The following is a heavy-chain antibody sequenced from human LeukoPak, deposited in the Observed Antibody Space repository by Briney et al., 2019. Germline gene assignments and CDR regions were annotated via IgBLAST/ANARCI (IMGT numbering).Heavy chain of an antibody. V-gene: IGHV3-23*01. CDR1: GFTFSSYA. D-gene: IGHD6-19*01. J-gene: IGHJ4*02. CDR2: ISGSGGST. Sequence: PGGSLRLSCAASGFTFSSYAMSWVRQAPGKGLEWVSAISGSGGSTYYADSVKGRFTISKDNSKDTLYLQMNSLRAEDTAVYYCAKGSVAEALFDYWGQGTLVTVSS. CDR3: AKGSVAEALFDY.